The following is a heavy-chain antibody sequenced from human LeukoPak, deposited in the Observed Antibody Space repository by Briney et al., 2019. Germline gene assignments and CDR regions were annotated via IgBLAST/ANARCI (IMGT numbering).Heavy chain of an antibody. D-gene: IGHD6-13*01. CDR3: ARDLYSSSPIREDY. J-gene: IGHJ4*02. V-gene: IGHV7-4-1*02. CDR1: GYTFTTYS. Sequence: GASVKVSCKASGYTFTTYSLHWVRQAPGQGLEWMGWINTNTGNPTYAQGFTGRFVFSLDTSVSTAYLQISSLKAEDTAVYYCARDLYSSSPIREDYWGQGTLVTVSS. CDR2: INTNTGNP.